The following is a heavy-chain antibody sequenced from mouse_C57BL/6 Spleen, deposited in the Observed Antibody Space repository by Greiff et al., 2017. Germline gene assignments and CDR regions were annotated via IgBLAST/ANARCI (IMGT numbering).Heavy chain of an antibody. V-gene: IGHV1-81*01. Sequence: VKVVESGAELARPGASVKLSCKASGYTFTSYGISWVKQRTGQGLEWIGEIYPRSGNTYYNEKFKGKATLTADKSSSTAYMELRSLTSEDSAVYFCARSLFITTVVDYAMDYWGQGTSVTVSS. D-gene: IGHD1-1*01. CDR2: IYPRSGNT. CDR1: GYTFTSYG. J-gene: IGHJ4*01. CDR3: ARSLFITTVVDYAMDY.